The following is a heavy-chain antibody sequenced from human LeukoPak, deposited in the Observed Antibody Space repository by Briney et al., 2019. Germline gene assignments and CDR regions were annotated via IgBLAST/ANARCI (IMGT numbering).Heavy chain of an antibody. D-gene: IGHD6-19*01. CDR1: GFIFSNYG. J-gene: IGHJ1*01. CDR3: AKVAYSSGWSPGYFQH. Sequence: GGSLRLSCAASGFIFSNYGMYWVRQAPGKGLEWVAFIPYDGSNKYYVDSVKGRFTISRDNSKNTLYLQMNSLRAEDTAVYYCAKVAYSSGWSPGYFQHWGQGTLVTVSS. V-gene: IGHV3-30*02. CDR2: IPYDGSNK.